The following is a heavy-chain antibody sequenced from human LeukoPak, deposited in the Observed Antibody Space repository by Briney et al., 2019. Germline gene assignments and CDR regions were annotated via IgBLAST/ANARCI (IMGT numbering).Heavy chain of an antibody. Sequence: PGGSLRLSCAASGFTFSSYAMHWVRQAPGKGLEWVAVISYDGSNKYYADSVKGRFTISRDNSKNTLYLQMNSLRAEDTAVYYCARDSSFPGYIGEDHRKDPEGPRPNFYYYYMDVWGKGTTVTVSS. D-gene: IGHD2-15*01. CDR1: GFTFSSYA. CDR3: ARDSSFPGYIGEDHRKDPEGPRPNFYYYYMDV. CDR2: ISYDGSNK. J-gene: IGHJ6*03. V-gene: IGHV3-30-3*01.